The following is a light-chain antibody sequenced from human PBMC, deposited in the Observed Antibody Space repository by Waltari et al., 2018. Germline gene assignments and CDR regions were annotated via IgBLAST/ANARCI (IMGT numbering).Light chain of an antibody. Sequence: QSALTQPASVSGSPGPSITIPCTGTSSDIGGYNYVSRYQHHPGKAPQLMIYEVTKRPSGVSYRFSGSKSGNTASLTISGLQAEDEANYFCSSYTSTSTLDVFGGGTKLTVL. V-gene: IGLV2-14*01. CDR1: SSDIGGYNY. CDR2: EVT. J-gene: IGLJ2*01. CDR3: SSYTSTSTLDV.